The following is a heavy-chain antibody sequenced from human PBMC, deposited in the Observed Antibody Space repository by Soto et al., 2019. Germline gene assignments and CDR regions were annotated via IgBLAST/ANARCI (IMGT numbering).Heavy chain of an antibody. Sequence: QVQLVQSGAEVKKPGASVKVSCKASGYTFTSYAMHWVRQAPGQRLEWMGWINAGNGNTKYSQKFQGRVTITRDTSASTAYMELSSLRSEDTGVYYCARAYGDNWFDPWGQGTLVTVSS. D-gene: IGHD4-17*01. V-gene: IGHV1-3*01. J-gene: IGHJ5*02. CDR2: INAGNGNT. CDR3: ARAYGDNWFDP. CDR1: GYTFTSYA.